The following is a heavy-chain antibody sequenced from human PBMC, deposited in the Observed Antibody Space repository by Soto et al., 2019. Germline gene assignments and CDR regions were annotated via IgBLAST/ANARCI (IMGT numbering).Heavy chain of an antibody. CDR2: IKGDGSSA. Sequence: EVQLVESGGGLVQPGGSLRLSCRASGFTFSSYWLHWVRQAPGKGLVWVSRIKGDGSSASYADSVKDRFTISRDNAKNTLYLHMNSLGAEDTAVYWCARGIRNYYGVDVWGQGTMVTVSS. V-gene: IGHV3-74*01. CDR3: ARGIRNYYGVDV. CDR1: GFTFSSYW. J-gene: IGHJ6*02.